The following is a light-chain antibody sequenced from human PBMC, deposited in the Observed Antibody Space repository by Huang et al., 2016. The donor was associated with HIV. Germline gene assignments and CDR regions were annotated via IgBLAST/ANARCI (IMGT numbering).Light chain of an antibody. Sequence: DIVMTQSPLSLPVTPGEPASISCRSSQSLLHSNGYTDLDWYLQKPGQSPRLLIYLGSNRASGVPDRFSGSGSGTDFKLRISRVEAEDVGVYYCMQPLQTPYTVGRGTKLGIK. J-gene: IGKJ2*01. V-gene: IGKV2-28*01. CDR3: MQPLQTPYT. CDR1: QSLLHSNGYTD. CDR2: LGS.